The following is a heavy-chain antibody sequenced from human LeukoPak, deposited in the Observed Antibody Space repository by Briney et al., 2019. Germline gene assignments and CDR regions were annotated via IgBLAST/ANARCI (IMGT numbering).Heavy chain of an antibody. CDR3: AKDLIGDIVVVPAAGY. Sequence: GGSLRLSCAASGFTFSSYAMSWVRQAPGKGLEWVSAISGSGGSTYYADSVKGRSTISRDNSKNTLYLQMNSLRAEDTAVYYCAKDLIGDIVVVPAAGYWGQGTLVTVSS. D-gene: IGHD2-2*01. CDR1: GFTFSSYA. J-gene: IGHJ4*02. CDR2: ISGSGGST. V-gene: IGHV3-23*01.